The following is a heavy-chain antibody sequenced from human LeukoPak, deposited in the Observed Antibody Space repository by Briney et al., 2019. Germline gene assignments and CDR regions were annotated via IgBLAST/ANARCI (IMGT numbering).Heavy chain of an antibody. V-gene: IGHV1-8*03. D-gene: IGHD3-22*01. CDR2: MNPNNGYT. CDR3: ARGVHVRVYDSNPHYGHY. Sequence: ASVKVSCKTSGYTFTSYDINWVRQATGQGLEWMGWMNPNNGYTGYAQKFQGRVTITRNTSIRTAYMELSSLRSEDTALYYCARGVHVRVYDSNPHYGHYWGQGTLVTVSS. J-gene: IGHJ4*02. CDR1: GYTFTSYD.